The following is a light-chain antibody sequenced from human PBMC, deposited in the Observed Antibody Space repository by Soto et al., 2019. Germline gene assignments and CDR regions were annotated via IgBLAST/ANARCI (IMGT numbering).Light chain of an antibody. CDR2: DAS. J-gene: IGKJ4*01. Sequence: EIVLIQSPATLSLSPGERATLSCRASQSVGSYLAWYQHKPGQAPRFLISDASNRATGIPARFSGSGSETDFTLTISSLEPEDSAVYYCQQRSNWPLTFGGGTKVDIK. CDR3: QQRSNWPLT. CDR1: QSVGSY. V-gene: IGKV3-11*01.